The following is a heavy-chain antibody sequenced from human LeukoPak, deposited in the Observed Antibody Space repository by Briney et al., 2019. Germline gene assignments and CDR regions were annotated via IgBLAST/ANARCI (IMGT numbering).Heavy chain of an antibody. Sequence: GGSLRLSCAASGFTFTNAWMTWVRQAPGKGLEWVAVISYDGSNKYYADSVKGRFTISRDNSKNTLYLQMNSLRAEDTAVYYCARDKHTIFGVQSFDPWGQGTLVTVSS. CDR2: ISYDGSNK. J-gene: IGHJ5*02. CDR1: GFTFTNAW. V-gene: IGHV3-30-3*01. D-gene: IGHD3-3*01. CDR3: ARDKHTIFGVQSFDP.